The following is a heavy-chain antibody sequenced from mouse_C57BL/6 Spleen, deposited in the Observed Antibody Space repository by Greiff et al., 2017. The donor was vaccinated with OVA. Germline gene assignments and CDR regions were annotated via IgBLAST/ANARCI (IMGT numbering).Heavy chain of an antibody. Sequence: VQLQQSGPELVKPGASVKISCKASGYTFTDYYMNWVKQSHGKSLEWIGDINPNNGGTSYNQKFKGKATLTVDKSSSTAYMELRSLTSEDSAVYYCALITTVVAPFAYWGQGTLVTVSA. CDR2: INPNNGGT. V-gene: IGHV1-26*01. D-gene: IGHD1-1*01. J-gene: IGHJ3*01. CDR1: GYTFTDYY. CDR3: ALITTVVAPFAY.